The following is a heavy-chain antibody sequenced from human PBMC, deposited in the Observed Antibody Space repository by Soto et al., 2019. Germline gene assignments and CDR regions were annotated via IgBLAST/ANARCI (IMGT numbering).Heavy chain of an antibody. CDR3: ARYTRAPDS. CDR1: GGSITNSY. J-gene: IGHJ4*02. D-gene: IGHD2-2*02. Sequence: SETLSLTCTVSGGSITNSYWSWIRQAPGQGLESIGYIYYTGDTNTNPSLKSRATFSIDTSKSQFSLKLSSVTAADTAVYYCARYTRAPDSWGQGTLVTVS. V-gene: IGHV4-59*01. CDR2: IYYTGDT.